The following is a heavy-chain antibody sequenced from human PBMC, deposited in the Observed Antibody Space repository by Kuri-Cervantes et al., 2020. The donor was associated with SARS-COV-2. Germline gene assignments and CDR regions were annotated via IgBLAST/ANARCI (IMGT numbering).Heavy chain of an antibody. D-gene: IGHD1-26*01. CDR3: ARWEGATPRDAFDI. Sequence: GGSLRLSCAASGFTFSSYSMNWVRQAPGKGLEWVSSISSSSSYIYYADSVKGRFTISRDNAKNSLYLQMNSLRAEDTAVYYCARWEGATPRDAFDIWGQGTMVTVSS. V-gene: IGHV3-21*01. CDR2: ISSSSSYI. CDR1: GFTFSSYS. J-gene: IGHJ3*02.